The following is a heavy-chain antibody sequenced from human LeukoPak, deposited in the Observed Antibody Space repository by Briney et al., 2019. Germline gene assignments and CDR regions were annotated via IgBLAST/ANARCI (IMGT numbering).Heavy chain of an antibody. J-gene: IGHJ6*02. CDR1: GYTFTIYD. CDR3: ARIMYSSGWWSLYYYGMDV. Sequence: GASVKVSCKASGYTFTIYDINWVRQATGQGLEWMGWMNPNSGNTGYAQKFQGRVTMTRNTSISTAYMELSSLRSEDTDVYYCARIMYSSGWWSLYYYGMDVWGQGTTVTVSS. D-gene: IGHD6-19*01. CDR2: MNPNSGNT. V-gene: IGHV1-8*01.